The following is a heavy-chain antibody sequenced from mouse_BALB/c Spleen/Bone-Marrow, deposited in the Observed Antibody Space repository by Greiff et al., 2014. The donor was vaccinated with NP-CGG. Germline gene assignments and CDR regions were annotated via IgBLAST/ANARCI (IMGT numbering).Heavy chain of an antibody. CDR2: ISNGGTYT. CDR3: ARSGERYGAMDY. V-gene: IGHV5-4*02. J-gene: IGHJ4*01. Sequence: EVKLVEPGGGFVKPGGSLKLSCAASGFTFSDFYMFWFRQTPEKRLEWVATISNGGTYTYYPDSVKGRFTISRDNAKNNLHLQMSSLKSEDTAMYYCARSGERYGAMDYWGQGTSVTVTS. D-gene: IGHD1-1*02. CDR1: GFTFSDFY.